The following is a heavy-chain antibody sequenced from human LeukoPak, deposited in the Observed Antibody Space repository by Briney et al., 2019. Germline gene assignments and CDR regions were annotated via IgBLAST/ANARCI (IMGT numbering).Heavy chain of an antibody. Sequence: GGSLRLSCAASGFTFSSYGMHWVRQAPGKGLEWVAFIRYDGSNKYYADSVKGRFTISRDNSKNTLYLQMNSLRAEDTAVYYCAKDRASLWFGESSSHDYWGQGTLVTVSS. V-gene: IGHV3-30*02. J-gene: IGHJ4*02. CDR1: GFTFSSYG. CDR2: IRYDGSNK. CDR3: AKDRASLWFGESSSHDY. D-gene: IGHD3-10*01.